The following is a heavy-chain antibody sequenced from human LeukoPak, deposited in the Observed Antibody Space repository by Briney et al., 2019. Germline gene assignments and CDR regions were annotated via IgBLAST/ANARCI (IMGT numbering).Heavy chain of an antibody. Sequence: GASVKVSCKASGGTFSSYAISWVRQAPGQGLERMGGIIPIFGTANYAQKFQGRVTITADESTSTAYMELSSLRSEDTAVYYCASEIDLREAAFDIWGQGTMVTVSS. D-gene: IGHD4-17*01. V-gene: IGHV1-69*13. J-gene: IGHJ3*02. CDR1: GGTFSSYA. CDR2: IIPIFGTA. CDR3: ASEIDLREAAFDI.